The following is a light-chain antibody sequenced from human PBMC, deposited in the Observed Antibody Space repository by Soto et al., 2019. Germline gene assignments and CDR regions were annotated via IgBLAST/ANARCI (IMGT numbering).Light chain of an antibody. CDR2: DAS. CDR1: QDISTY. Sequence: DIQMTQSPSSLSASVEAKVPIPCQASQDISTYLNWYQQKPGKAPKLLIYDASNLETGVPSRFSGSGSGTDFTFTISSLQPEDIATYYCQQYDNLPRLTFGGGTKVEIK. CDR3: QQYDNLPRLT. V-gene: IGKV1-33*01. J-gene: IGKJ4*01.